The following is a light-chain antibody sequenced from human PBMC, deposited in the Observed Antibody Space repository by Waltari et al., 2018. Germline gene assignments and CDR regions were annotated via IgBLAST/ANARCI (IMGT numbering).Light chain of an antibody. V-gene: IGKV1-9*01. CDR1: QDISYY. CDR3: QQLNDYLPVSLT. J-gene: IGKJ4*01. Sequence: DIQLTQSPSFLSASVGDRVTLTCRASQDISYYLAWYQHKPGKAPKLLIYGASILHSGVSSRFSGSGSGTEFTLTISSLQPEDFATYFCQQLNDYLPVSLTFGGGTKVEIK. CDR2: GAS.